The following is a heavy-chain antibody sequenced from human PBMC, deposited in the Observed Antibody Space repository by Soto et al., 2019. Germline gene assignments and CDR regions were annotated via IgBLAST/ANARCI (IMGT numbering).Heavy chain of an antibody. CDR3: ARLSPYDSGSYSFRYNWFHP. D-gene: IGHD3-10*01. Sequence: SETLSLTCTVSGGSISSYYWSWIRQPPGKGLEWIGYIYYSGSTNYNPSLKSRVTISVDTSKNQFSLKLRSVTAADTAVYYCARLSPYDSGSYSFRYNWFHPWGQGTLVTVSS. CDR2: IYYSGST. CDR1: GGSISSYY. V-gene: IGHV4-59*01. J-gene: IGHJ5*02.